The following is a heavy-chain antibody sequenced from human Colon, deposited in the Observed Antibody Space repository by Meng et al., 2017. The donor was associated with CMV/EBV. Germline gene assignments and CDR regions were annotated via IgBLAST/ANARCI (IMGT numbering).Heavy chain of an antibody. J-gene: IGHJ4*02. CDR3: ARAVDNGFWYDGLES. V-gene: IGHV6-1*01. Sequence: LRLSCAISGDSVSSNSAAWNWIRHSPSRGLEWLGRTYFRSKWYNDYAPSVKGRITFTADTSKNQFSLLLDSVTPEDTAVYYCARAVDNGFWYDGLESWGQGMLVTVSS. CDR1: GDSVSSNSAA. CDR2: TYFRSKWYN. D-gene: IGHD1-1*01.